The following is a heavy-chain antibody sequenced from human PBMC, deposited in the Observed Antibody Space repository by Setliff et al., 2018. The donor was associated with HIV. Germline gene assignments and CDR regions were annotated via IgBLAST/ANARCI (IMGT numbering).Heavy chain of an antibody. CDR3: ARYGSDWFFDL. CDR1: GYTFTTFG. CDR2: INTETGTP. V-gene: IGHV7-4-1*01. J-gene: IGHJ2*01. D-gene: IGHD4-17*01. Sequence: VASVKVSCKASGYTFTTFGLSWVRQAPGQGLEWMGWINTETGTPMYAQGFTGRFVFSLDTSISTAYLQIDSLSAEDTAVYYCARYGSDWFFDLWGRGTLVTVSS.